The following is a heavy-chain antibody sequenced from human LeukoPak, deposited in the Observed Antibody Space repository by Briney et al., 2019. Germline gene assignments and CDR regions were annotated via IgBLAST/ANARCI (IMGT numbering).Heavy chain of an antibody. CDR3: ARDAELPEYFQH. CDR2: INPSGGST. Sequence: ASVKVSCKASGYTFTSYYMHWVRQAPGQGLEWMGIINPSGGSTGYAQKFQGRVTMTRDTSTSTVYMELSSLRSEDTAVYYCARDAELPEYFQHWGQGTLVTVSS. CDR1: GYTFTSYY. J-gene: IGHJ1*01. D-gene: IGHD1-26*01. V-gene: IGHV1-46*01.